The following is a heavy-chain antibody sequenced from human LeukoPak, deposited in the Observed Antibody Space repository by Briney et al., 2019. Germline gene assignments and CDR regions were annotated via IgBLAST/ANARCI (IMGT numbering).Heavy chain of an antibody. D-gene: IGHD2-8*02. CDR3: AGHHPRNTVDF. CDR1: GGSISSYY. V-gene: IGHV4-59*08. CDR2: ISYSGST. J-gene: IGHJ4*02. Sequence: SETLSLTCTVSGGSISSYYWGWIRQPPGKGLEWIGYISYSGSTNYNPSLKSRVTISLDTSKNQFSLKLSSVTAADTAVYYCAGHHPRNTVDFWGQGTLVTVSS.